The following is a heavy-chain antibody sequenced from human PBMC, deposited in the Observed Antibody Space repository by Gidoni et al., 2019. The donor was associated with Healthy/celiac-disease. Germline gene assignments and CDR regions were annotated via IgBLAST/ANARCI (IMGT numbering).Heavy chain of an antibody. D-gene: IGHD3-3*01. CDR1: GFTVSSYA. CDR2: ISGSGGST. Sequence: EVQLLEAGGGLGQPGGSLRTSGAASGFTVSSYAMSWVRQAPGKGLEWVSAISGSGGSTYYADSVKGRFTISRDNSKNTLYLQMNSLRAEDTAVYYCAKSIRFLEDGFDYWGQGTLVTVSS. CDR3: AKSIRFLEDGFDY. V-gene: IGHV3-23*01. J-gene: IGHJ4*02.